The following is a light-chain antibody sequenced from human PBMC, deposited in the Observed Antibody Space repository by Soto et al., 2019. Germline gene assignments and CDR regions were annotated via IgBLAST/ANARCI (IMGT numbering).Light chain of an antibody. CDR2: EVR. CDR3: SSYTSSSTVI. J-gene: IGLJ2*01. Sequence: QSALTQPASVSGSPGQSITISCTGTRSDVGGYNYVSWYQQHPGKAPKLIIYEVRNRPSGVSNRFFGSKSGNTASLTISGLQAEDEADYYCSSYTSSSTVIFGGGTKVTVL. V-gene: IGLV2-14*01. CDR1: RSDVGGYNY.